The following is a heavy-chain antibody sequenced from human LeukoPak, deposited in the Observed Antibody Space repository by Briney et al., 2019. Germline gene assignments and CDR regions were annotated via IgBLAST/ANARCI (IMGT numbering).Heavy chain of an antibody. CDR1: GGSISSSTYY. V-gene: IGHV4-39*02. CDR3: VWGSAWYYFDY. Sequence: SETLSLTCTVSGGSISSSTYYWGWIRQPPGKGLEWIGNIYYSGRTYYSPSLKSRVTISVDTSKNHFSLKLSSVTAADTAVYYCVWGSAWYYFDYWGQGTLVTVSS. J-gene: IGHJ4*02. CDR2: IYYSGRT. D-gene: IGHD6-19*01.